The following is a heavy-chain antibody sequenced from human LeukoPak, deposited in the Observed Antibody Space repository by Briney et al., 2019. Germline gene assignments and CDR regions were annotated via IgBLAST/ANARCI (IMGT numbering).Heavy chain of an antibody. CDR1: GFSFSKAW. CDR3: TLTRIWFGDLQGFHF. Sequence: PAGSLRLSCAASGFSFSKAWMSWVRQAPGKGLEWIGRIKSNSDGGTTDYAAPVKGRFSISRDDSKNTLYLQMNSLKTEDTAVYYCTLTRIWFGDLQGFHFWGQGTLVTVSS. V-gene: IGHV3-15*01. J-gene: IGHJ4*02. CDR2: IKSNSDGGTT. D-gene: IGHD3-10*01.